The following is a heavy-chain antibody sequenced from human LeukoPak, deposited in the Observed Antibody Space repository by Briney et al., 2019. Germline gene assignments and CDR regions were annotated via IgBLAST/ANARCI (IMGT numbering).Heavy chain of an antibody. CDR3: ARCSYGYHSIDY. D-gene: IGHD5-18*01. CDR2: ISYDGSNK. CDR1: GFTFSSYA. J-gene: IGHJ4*02. Sequence: GGSLRLSCAASGFTFSSYAMHWVRQAPGKGLEWVAVISYDGSNKYYADSVKGRFTISRDNSKNTLYLQMNSLRAEDTAVYYCARCSYGYHSIDYWGQGTLVTVSS. V-gene: IGHV3-30-3*01.